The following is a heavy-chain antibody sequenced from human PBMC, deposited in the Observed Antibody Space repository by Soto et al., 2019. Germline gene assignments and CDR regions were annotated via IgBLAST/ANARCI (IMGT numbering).Heavy chain of an antibody. Sequence: QVQLVESGGGVVQPGRSLRLSCAASGFTFSSYGMHWVRQAPGKGLERVAVIWYDGSNKYYADSVKGRFTISRDNSKNTLYLQMNSLRAEDTAVYYCAREGRDCISTSCPYYYYGMDVWGQGTTVTVSS. J-gene: IGHJ6*02. D-gene: IGHD2-2*01. CDR3: AREGRDCISTSCPYYYYGMDV. V-gene: IGHV3-33*01. CDR2: IWYDGSNK. CDR1: GFTFSSYG.